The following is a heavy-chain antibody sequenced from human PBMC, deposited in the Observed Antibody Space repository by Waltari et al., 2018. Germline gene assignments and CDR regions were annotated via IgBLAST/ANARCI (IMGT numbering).Heavy chain of an antibody. CDR1: GFTFSSYS. CDR3: ARDEEGGGSSWLTEGNYFDY. D-gene: IGHD6-13*01. CDR2: ISSSSSTI. V-gene: IGHV3-48*01. Sequence: EVQLVESGGGLVQPGGSLRLSCAASGFTFSSYSMTWVRQAPGKGLGWVSYISSSSSTIYYADSVKGRFTISRDNAKNSLYLQMNSLRAEDTAVYYCARDEEGGGSSWLTEGNYFDYWGQGTLVTVSS. J-gene: IGHJ4*02.